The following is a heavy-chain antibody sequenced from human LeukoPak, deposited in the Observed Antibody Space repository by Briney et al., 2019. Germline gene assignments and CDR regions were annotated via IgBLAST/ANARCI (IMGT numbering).Heavy chain of an antibody. CDR3: AKDRSIAAGDDAFDI. J-gene: IGHJ3*02. D-gene: IGHD6-13*01. CDR2: ISSGGNTI. Sequence: GGSLRLSCAASGFTFSSYDMNRVRQAPGKGLEWVSYISSGGNTIYNADSVKGRFTISRDNSKNTLYLQMNSLRAEDTAVYYCAKDRSIAAGDDAFDIWGQGTMVTVSS. CDR1: GFTFSSYD. V-gene: IGHV3-48*03.